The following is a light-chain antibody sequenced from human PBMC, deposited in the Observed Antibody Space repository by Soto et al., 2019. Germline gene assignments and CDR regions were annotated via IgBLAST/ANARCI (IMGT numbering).Light chain of an antibody. CDR3: QQRVAWPKIT. CDR1: QSVSNY. J-gene: IGKJ5*01. Sequence: EIVLTHSPATLSLSPGXRXTXXXXASQSVSNYLAWYQQKPGQAPRLLVSAASNRATGIPARFSGSGSGTDFTLTISSLEPEDFGGFYCQQRVAWPKITFGQGTRLENK. V-gene: IGKV3-11*01. CDR2: AAS.